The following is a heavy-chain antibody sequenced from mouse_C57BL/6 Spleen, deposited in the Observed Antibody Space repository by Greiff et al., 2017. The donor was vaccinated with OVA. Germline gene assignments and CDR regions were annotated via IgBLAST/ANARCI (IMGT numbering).Heavy chain of an antibody. CDR2: INPNNGGT. Sequence: EVQLKQSGPELVKPGASVKISCKASGYTFTDYYMNWVKQSHGKSLEWIGDINPNNGGTSYNQKFKGKATLTVDKSSSTAYMELRSLTSEDSAVYYCARWPIYDGYYGSYWGQGTTLTVSS. CDR1: GYTFTDYY. CDR3: ARWPIYDGYYGSY. V-gene: IGHV1-26*01. J-gene: IGHJ2*01. D-gene: IGHD2-3*01.